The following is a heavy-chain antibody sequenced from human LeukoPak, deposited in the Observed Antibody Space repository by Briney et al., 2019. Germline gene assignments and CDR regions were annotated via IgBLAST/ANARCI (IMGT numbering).Heavy chain of an antibody. Sequence: GESLKISCKGSGYSFTSYWIGWVRQMPGKGLEWMGIIYPGDSDTRYSPSFQGQVTISADKSISTAYLQWSSLKASDTAMYYCARLPYFHDTSGSIKYFQHWGQGTLVTVSS. D-gene: IGHD3-22*01. CDR2: IYPGDSDT. CDR1: GYSFTSYW. V-gene: IGHV5-51*01. CDR3: ARLPYFHDTSGSIKYFQH. J-gene: IGHJ1*01.